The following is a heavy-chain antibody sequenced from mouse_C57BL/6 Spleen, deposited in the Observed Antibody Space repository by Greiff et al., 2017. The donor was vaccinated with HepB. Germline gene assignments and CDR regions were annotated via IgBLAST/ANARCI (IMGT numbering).Heavy chain of an antibody. Sequence: QVQLKQSGPELVKPGASVKISCKASGYAFSSSWMNWVKQRPGKGLEWIGRIYPGDGDTNYNGKFKGKATLTADKSSSTAYMQLSSLTSEDSAVYFCARSYEESEDYAMDYWGQGTSVTVSS. J-gene: IGHJ4*01. V-gene: IGHV1-82*01. D-gene: IGHD1-1*01. CDR2: IYPGDGDT. CDR3: ARSYEESEDYAMDY. CDR1: GYAFSSSW.